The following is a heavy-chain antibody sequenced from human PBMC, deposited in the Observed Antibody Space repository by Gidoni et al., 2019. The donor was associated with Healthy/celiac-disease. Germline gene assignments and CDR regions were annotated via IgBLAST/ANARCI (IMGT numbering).Heavy chain of an antibody. Sequence: EVQLVESGGSLIQPGGSLRLSCAASGFTVSSDDLSWFRQAPGKGLEWVSFIYSGGSTYYADSVKGRFTISRDKSKNTLYLQMNSLRAEDTAVYYCARGGCSSTSCPVDYGMDVWGQGTTVTVSS. V-gene: IGHV3-53*01. CDR1: GFTVSSDD. J-gene: IGHJ6*02. CDR3: ARGGCSSTSCPVDYGMDV. D-gene: IGHD2-2*01. CDR2: IYSGGST.